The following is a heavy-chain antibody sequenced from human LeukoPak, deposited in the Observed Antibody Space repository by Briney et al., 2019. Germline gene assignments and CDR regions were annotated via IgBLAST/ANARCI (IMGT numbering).Heavy chain of an antibody. V-gene: IGHV3-21*01. J-gene: IGHJ4*02. CDR1: GFTSSSYS. CDR3: AAAGSRTAAILVDY. CDR2: ISSSSSYI. D-gene: IGHD2-2*02. Sequence: GGSLRLSCAASGFTSSSYSMNWVRQAPGKGLEWVSSISSSSSYIYYADSVKGRFTISRDNAKNSLYLQMNSLRAEDTAVYYCAAAGSRTAAILVDYWGQGTLVTVSP.